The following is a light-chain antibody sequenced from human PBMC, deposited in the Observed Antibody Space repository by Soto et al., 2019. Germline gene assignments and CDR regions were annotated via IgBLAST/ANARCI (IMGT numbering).Light chain of an antibody. CDR2: EDS. V-gene: IGLV2-23*01. CDR1: SSDDGNYDL. J-gene: IGLJ2*01. CDR3: CSYAGSATI. Sequence: QSVLTQPASVSGSPGQSITISCTGTSSDDGNYDLVSWFQHHPDKAPKLIIYEDSKRPSGVSSRFSGSKSGNTASLTVSGLQAEDEADYYCCSYAGSATIFGGGTKVTVL.